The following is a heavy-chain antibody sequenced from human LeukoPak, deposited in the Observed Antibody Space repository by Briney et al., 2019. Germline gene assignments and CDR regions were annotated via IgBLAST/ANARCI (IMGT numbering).Heavy chain of an antibody. CDR2: VYYSGAT. D-gene: IGHD6-19*01. CDR3: ARRVAVTGIYCFDH. Sequence: SETLSLTCTVSGGSISTYYWSWIRQPPGKGLECVGYVYYSGATNYNPSLKSRVTISLDTSKNQFSLRLTSVTAADTAVYYCARRVAVTGIYCFDHWGQGTPVTVSS. J-gene: IGHJ4*02. CDR1: GGSISTYY. V-gene: IGHV4-59*08.